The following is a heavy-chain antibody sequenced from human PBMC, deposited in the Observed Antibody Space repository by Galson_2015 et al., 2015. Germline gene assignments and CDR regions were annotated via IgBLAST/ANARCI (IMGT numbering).Heavy chain of an antibody. J-gene: IGHJ4*02. V-gene: IGHV4-34*01. CDR3: ARVSRAKAQYTFLPSGSKYYFDY. CDR1: GGSFSGYY. Sequence: ETLSLTCAVYGGSFSGYYWSWIRQPPGKGLEWIGEINHSGSTNYNPSLKSRVTISVDTSKNQFSLKLSSVTAADTAVYYCARVSRAKAQYTFLPSGSKYYFDYWGQGTLVTVSS. D-gene: IGHD2-2*02. CDR2: INHSGST.